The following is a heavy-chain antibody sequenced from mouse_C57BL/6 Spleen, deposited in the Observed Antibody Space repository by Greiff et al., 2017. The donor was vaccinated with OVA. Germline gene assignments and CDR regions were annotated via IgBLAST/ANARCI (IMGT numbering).Heavy chain of an antibody. V-gene: IGHV7-3*01. CDR3: ARYYYGSSYAMDY. CDR1: GFTFTDYY. D-gene: IGHD1-1*01. J-gene: IGHJ4*01. Sequence: EVMLVASGGGLVQPGGSLSLSCAASGFTFTDYYMSWVRQPPGKALEWLGFIRNKANGYTTEYSASVKGRFTIYRDNSQSILYLQMNALRAEDSATYYCARYYYGSSYAMDYWGQGTSVTVSS. CDR2: IRNKANGYTT.